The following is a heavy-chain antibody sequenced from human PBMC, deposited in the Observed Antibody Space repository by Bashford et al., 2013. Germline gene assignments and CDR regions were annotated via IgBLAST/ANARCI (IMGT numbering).Heavy chain of an antibody. CDR3: GKDGYNLDYFFDS. Sequence: ASVKVSCKASGYTFTDYYMNWVRQAPGQGLEWMGWINPNSGGTTYAQKFQGRVTMTRDTSISTAYMEVSRLKADDTAIYYCGKDGYNLDYFFDSWGQGTLVTVSS. D-gene: IGHD5-18*01. V-gene: IGHV1-2*02. CDR2: INPNSGGT. CDR1: GYTFTDYY. J-gene: IGHJ4*02.